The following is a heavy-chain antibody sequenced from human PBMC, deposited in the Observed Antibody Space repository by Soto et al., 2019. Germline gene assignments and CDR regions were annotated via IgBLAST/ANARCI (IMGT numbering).Heavy chain of an antibody. CDR1: VFPFGANA. V-gene: IGHV3-23*01. Sequence: EVPVLESGGGLVQPGGSLRLSCVVSVFPFGANAMSWVRQAPGKGLEWVSGLSNTGRRTSYADSVKGRFIISRDNSENTVYLQMNSLRVEDTAVYYCATEMGATQGPFDNWGQGTLVTVSS. J-gene: IGHJ4*02. CDR2: LSNTGRRT. D-gene: IGHD1-26*01. CDR3: ATEMGATQGPFDN.